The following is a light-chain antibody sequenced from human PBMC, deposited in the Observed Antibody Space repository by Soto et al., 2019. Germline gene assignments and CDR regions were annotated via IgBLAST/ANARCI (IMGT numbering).Light chain of an antibody. J-gene: IGLJ2*01. Sequence: QSVLTQPPSVSGSPGQRVTISCTGSSSNIGAYYVVHWYQQLPGAAPKLLIYGNINRPSGVPDRFSGSKSGTSASLAITGLLADDEGADYCQSSDASVSGSGVIFGGGTKLTVL. V-gene: IGLV1-40*01. CDR3: QSSDASVSGSGVI. CDR2: GNI. CDR1: SSNIGAYYV.